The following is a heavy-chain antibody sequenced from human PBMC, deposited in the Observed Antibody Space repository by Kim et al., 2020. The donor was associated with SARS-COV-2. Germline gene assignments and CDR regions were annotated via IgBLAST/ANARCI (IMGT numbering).Heavy chain of an antibody. Sequence: ASVKVSCKASGYTFTSYGISWVRQAPGQGLEWMGWISAYNGNTNYAQKLQGRVTMTTDTSTSTAYMELRSLRSDDTAVYYCARDETTALPIAAAGTPGYWGQGTLVTVSS. J-gene: IGHJ4*02. CDR2: ISAYNGNT. D-gene: IGHD6-13*01. CDR3: ARDETTALPIAAAGTPGY. CDR1: GYTFTSYG. V-gene: IGHV1-18*04.